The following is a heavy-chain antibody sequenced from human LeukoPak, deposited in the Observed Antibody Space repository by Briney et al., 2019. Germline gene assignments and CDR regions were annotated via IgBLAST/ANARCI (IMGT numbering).Heavy chain of an antibody. CDR3: ARDRRRLPYGDYLQSQTPFDY. V-gene: IGHV3-7*01. Sequence: GGSLRLSCAASGFTFSSYWMSWVRQAPGKGLEWVANIKQDGSEKYYVDSVKGRFTISRDNSKNTLYLQMNSLRAEDTAVYYCARDRRRLPYGDYLQSQTPFDYWGQGTLVTVSS. J-gene: IGHJ4*02. D-gene: IGHD4-17*01. CDR1: GFTFSSYW. CDR2: IKQDGSEK.